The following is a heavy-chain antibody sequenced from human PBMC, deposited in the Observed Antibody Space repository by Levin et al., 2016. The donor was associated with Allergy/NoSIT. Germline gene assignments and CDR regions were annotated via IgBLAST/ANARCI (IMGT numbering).Heavy chain of an antibody. V-gene: IGHV4-59*11. CDR3: ARFAYSGSVRGITRGFDF. J-gene: IGHJ4*02. D-gene: IGHD1-26*01. CDR1: GDSISNHY. Sequence: SETLSLTCTVSGDSISNHYWSWIRQPPGKGLEWIGYIYHSGDTDYNPSLKSRVAFSIDTSNNQFSLKVRSVTAADTATYYCARFAYSGSVRGITRGFDFWGLGSLVTVSS. CDR2: IYHSGDT.